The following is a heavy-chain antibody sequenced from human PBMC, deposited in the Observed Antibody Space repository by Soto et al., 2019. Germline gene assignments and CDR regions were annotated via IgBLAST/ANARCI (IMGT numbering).Heavy chain of an antibody. CDR1: GFTSSNDL. CDR3: TLYAVAPTGALTDY. Sequence: PWGPLRLSCAASGFTSSNDLLSWVRQAPGKGLEWVGRIKRRAGGGSTDYAAPVKGRFTISRDDSKNTLYLQMNSLKTEDTAVYSRTLYAVAPTGALTDYWGQGTMVTVSS. CDR2: IKRRAGGGST. J-gene: IGHJ4*02. V-gene: IGHV3-15*01. D-gene: IGHD2-8*01.